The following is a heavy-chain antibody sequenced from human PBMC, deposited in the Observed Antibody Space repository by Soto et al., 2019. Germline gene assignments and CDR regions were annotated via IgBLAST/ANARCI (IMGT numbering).Heavy chain of an antibody. Sequence: PSETLSLTCAVYGGSFSGYYWSWIRQPPGKGLQWIGEINHSGSTNYNPSLKSRVTISVDASKNQFSLKLSSVTAADTAVYYCARDWNYKKVCFDPWGEGTLVTVSS. CDR3: ARDWNYKKVCFDP. V-gene: IGHV4-34*01. D-gene: IGHD1-7*01. J-gene: IGHJ5*02. CDR1: GGSFSGYY. CDR2: INHSGST.